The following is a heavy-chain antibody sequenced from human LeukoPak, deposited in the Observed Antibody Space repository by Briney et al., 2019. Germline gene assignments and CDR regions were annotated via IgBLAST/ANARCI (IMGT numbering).Heavy chain of an antibody. CDR2: IYSGGST. J-gene: IGHJ6*02. CDR1: GFTVSSNY. Sequence: PGGSLRLSCAASGFTVSSNYMSWVRQAPGKGLEWVSVIYSGGSTYYADSVEGRFTISRGNSKNTLYLQMNSLRAEDTAVYYCARDKVGDYYYYGVDVWGQGTTVTVSS. V-gene: IGHV3-66*01. D-gene: IGHD3-10*01. CDR3: ARDKVGDYYYYGVDV.